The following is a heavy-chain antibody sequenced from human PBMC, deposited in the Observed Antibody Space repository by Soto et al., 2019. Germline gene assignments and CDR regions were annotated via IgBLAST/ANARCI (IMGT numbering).Heavy chain of an antibody. V-gene: IGHV3-7*01. Sequence: GGSLRLSCAASGFTFSNSWMNWVRQAPGKGLEWVAGIKEDGSEEYYADYVKGRFTISRDNVENSLYLQMNSLRGEDTAVYFCARDRGYSTYDYWGLGTLVTVSS. D-gene: IGHD5-18*01. CDR1: GFTFSNSW. J-gene: IGHJ4*02. CDR2: IKEDGSEE. CDR3: ARDRGYSTYDY.